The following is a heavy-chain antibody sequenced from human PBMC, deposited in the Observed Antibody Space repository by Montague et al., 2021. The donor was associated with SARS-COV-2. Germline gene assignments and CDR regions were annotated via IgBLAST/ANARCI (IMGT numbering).Heavy chain of an antibody. CDR1: GGSISSYY. CDR2: IYYSGST. V-gene: IGHV4-59*01. D-gene: IGHD5-18*01. J-gene: IGHJ4*02. CDR3: ARGDVDTAMVYYFDY. Sequence: SETLSLTCTVSGGSISSYYWSRIRQPPGKGLEWIGYIYYSGSTNYNPSLKSQVTISVDTSKNQFSLKLSSVTAADTAVYYCARGDVDTAMVYYFDYWGQGTLVTVSS.